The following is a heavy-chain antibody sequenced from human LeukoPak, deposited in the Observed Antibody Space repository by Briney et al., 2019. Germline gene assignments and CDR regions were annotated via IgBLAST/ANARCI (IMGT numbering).Heavy chain of an antibody. CDR1: GGSISIYY. CDR2: IYTSGST. V-gene: IGHV4-4*07. CDR3: ASRSQRHSDAFDI. Sequence: SETLSLTCTVSGGSISIYYWSWIRQPAGKGLEWIGRIYTSGSTNYNPSLKSRVTMSVDTSKNQFSLKLSSVTAADTAVYYCASRSQRHSDAFDIWGQGTMVTVSS. J-gene: IGHJ3*02.